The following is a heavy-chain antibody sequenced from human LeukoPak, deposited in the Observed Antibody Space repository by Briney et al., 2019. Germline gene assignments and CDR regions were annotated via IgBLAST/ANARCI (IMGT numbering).Heavy chain of an antibody. CDR2: MFYSGTT. D-gene: IGHD3-10*01. Sequence: PSETLSLTCAVSGGSISSSNWWSWVRQPPGKGLEWIGHMFYSGTTSYNPSLKSRVAISVDTFKSRVSLTVTSVTAADTAVYYCVGEKSFFGEAIWSQGTLVTVSS. CDR3: VGEKSFFGEAI. CDR1: GGSISSSNW. J-gene: IGHJ3*02. V-gene: IGHV4-4*02.